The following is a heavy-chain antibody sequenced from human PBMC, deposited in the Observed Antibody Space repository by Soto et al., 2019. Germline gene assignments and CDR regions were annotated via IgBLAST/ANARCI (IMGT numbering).Heavy chain of an antibody. J-gene: IGHJ4*02. CDR1: GYTFSSHA. D-gene: IGHD6-13*01. CDR2: INGGNGDT. Sequence: QVQLVQSGAEVKKPGASVKVSCKASGYTFSSHATHWVRQAPGQRLEWMGWINGGNGDTKYSQKFQDRVTINRDTSASTAYMELSSMRSEDTAVYYCASDRWQQVVYFDYRGQGTLVTVSS. CDR3: ASDRWQQVVYFDY. V-gene: IGHV1-3*01.